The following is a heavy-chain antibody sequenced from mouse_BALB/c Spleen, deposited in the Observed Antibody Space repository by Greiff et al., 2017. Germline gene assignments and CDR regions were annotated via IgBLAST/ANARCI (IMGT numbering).Heavy chain of an antibody. CDR3: ARLIYDGYPWFAY. D-gene: IGHD2-3*01. V-gene: IGHV5-6-5*01. Sequence: DVQLVESGGGLVKPGGSLKLSCAASGFTFSSYAMSWVRQTPEKRLEWVASISSGGSTYYPDSVKGRFTISRDNARNILYLQMSSLRSEDTAMYYCARLIYDGYPWFAYWGQGTLVTVSA. J-gene: IGHJ3*01. CDR1: GFTFSSYA. CDR2: ISSGGST.